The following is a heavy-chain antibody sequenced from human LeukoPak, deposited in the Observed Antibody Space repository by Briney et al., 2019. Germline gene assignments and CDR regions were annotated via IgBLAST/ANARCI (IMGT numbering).Heavy chain of an antibody. Sequence: GGSLRLSCAASGFTFSSYEMNWVRQAPGKGLEWVANIKQDGSEKYYVDSVKGRFTISRDNAKNSLYLQMNSLRAEDTAVYYCARVYTIHAFDIWGQGTMVTVSS. V-gene: IGHV3-7*01. D-gene: IGHD4-11*01. CDR3: ARVYTIHAFDI. CDR1: GFTFSSYE. CDR2: IKQDGSEK. J-gene: IGHJ3*02.